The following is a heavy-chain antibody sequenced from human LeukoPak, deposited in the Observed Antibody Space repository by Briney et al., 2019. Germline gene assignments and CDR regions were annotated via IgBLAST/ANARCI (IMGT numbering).Heavy chain of an antibody. J-gene: IGHJ6*02. CDR1: GFTFSSYA. D-gene: IGHD4-17*01. Sequence: PGGSLRLSCAASGFTFSSYAMHWVRQAPGKGLEWVAVISYDGSNKYYADSVKGRFTISRDNSKNTLYLQMNSLRAEDTAVYYCARDKGDYGDYDYYYGMDVWGQGTTVTVSS. V-gene: IGHV3-30-3*01. CDR2: ISYDGSNK. CDR3: ARDKGDYGDYDYYYGMDV.